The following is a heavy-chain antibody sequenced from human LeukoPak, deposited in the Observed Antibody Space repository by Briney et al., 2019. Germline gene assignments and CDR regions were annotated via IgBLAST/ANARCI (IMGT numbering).Heavy chain of an antibody. CDR2: FDPVDGEP. CDR1: GYTLTQLS. J-gene: IGHJ4*02. V-gene: IGHV1-24*01. Sequence: ASVKVSCKVSGYTLTQLSMHWVRQAPGKGREWMGGFDPVDGEPIYAQKFQGRVTMTEDTSTDTAYMELSSLRSEDTAVYYCATAIVGATTSFDYWGQGTLVTVSS. D-gene: IGHD1-26*01. CDR3: ATAIVGATTSFDY.